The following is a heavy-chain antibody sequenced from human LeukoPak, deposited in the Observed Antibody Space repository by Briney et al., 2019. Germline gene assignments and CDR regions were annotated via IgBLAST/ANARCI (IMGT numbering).Heavy chain of an antibody. V-gene: IGHV1-46*01. CDR1: GYTFTSYY. Sequence: ASVKVSCKASGYTFTSYYMHWMRQAPGQGLEWVGIINASGGSTSYAQKFQGRVTMTRDMSASTVYMELSSLRSEDTAVYYCARTTEGYARGPGYYYYYYMDVWGKGTTVTISS. CDR3: ARTTEGYARGPGYYYYYYMDV. J-gene: IGHJ6*03. D-gene: IGHD5-12*01. CDR2: INASGGST.